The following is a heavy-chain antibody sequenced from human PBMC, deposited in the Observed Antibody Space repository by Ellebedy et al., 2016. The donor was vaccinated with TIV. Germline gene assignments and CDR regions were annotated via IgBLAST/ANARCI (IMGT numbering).Heavy chain of an antibody. J-gene: IGHJ3*02. D-gene: IGHD3-16*01. CDR2: ISYDGSHK. CDR1: GFTFSTYG. CDR3: ARSPWGSYDI. V-gene: IGHV3-30-3*01. Sequence: GGSLRLSCAASGFTFSTYGMHWIRQAPGKGLEWVALISYDGSHKYYAGSVKGRFSISRDDSDNSLYLQMNSLRPEDTAVYYCARSPWGSYDIWGQGTMVTVSS.